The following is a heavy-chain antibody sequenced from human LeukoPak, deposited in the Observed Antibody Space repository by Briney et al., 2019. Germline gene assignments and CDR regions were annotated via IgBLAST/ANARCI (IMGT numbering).Heavy chain of an antibody. J-gene: IGHJ3*02. CDR3: AREATVVPAAIQHDAFDI. Sequence: GGSPRLSCAASGFTFSDYYMSWIRQAPGKGLEWVSYISSSGSTIYYADSVKGRFTISRDNAKNSLYLQMNSLRAEDTAVYYCAREATVVPAAIQHDAFDIWGQGTMVTVSS. D-gene: IGHD2-2*02. CDR1: GFTFSDYY. V-gene: IGHV3-11*01. CDR2: ISSSGSTI.